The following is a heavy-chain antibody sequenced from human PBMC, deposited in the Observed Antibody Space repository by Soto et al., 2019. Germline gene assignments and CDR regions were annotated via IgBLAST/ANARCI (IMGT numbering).Heavy chain of an antibody. D-gene: IGHD3-16*01. Sequence: PGGSLRLSCAASGFTFRTHGMHWVRQAPGKGLEWVAVISYDGKQTYYADSVKGRFTISKDKSKRTLFLQMNSLRVDDTAVYYCARDGWGSNWYFDLWGRGTLVTVSS. CDR3: ARDGWGSNWYFDL. J-gene: IGHJ2*01. CDR2: ISYDGKQT. V-gene: IGHV3-30*03. CDR1: GFTFRTHG.